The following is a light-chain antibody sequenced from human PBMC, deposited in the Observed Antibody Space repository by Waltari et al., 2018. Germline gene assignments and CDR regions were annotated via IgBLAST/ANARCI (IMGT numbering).Light chain of an antibody. V-gene: IGKV3-20*01. CDR2: RAS. CDR1: QRVGSSS. J-gene: IGKJ1*01. CDR3: QQHGTLPAT. Sequence: EIVLTQSPGTASLSPGERVTLSCRASQRVGSSSLAWYQQKPGPAPRLVIYRASRRATGIPDRFSGSGSGTDFSLTISRLEPEDFAVYYCQQHGTLPATFGQGTKVEIK.